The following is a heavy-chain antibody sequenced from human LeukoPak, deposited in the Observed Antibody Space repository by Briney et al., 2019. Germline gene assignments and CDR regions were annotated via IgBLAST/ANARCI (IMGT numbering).Heavy chain of an antibody. CDR2: IYYSGST. D-gene: IGHD5-18*01. J-gene: IGHJ5*02. V-gene: IGHV4-30-4*01. CDR3: ARGKRIQLWLSWFDP. CDR1: GGSIASGDYY. Sequence: SETLSLTCTVSGGSIASGDYYWTWIRQPPGKGLEWIGYIYYSGSTYYNPSLKSRVTISIDTSKNQFSLKLSSVAAADTAVYYCARGKRIQLWLSWFDPWGQGTLVTVSS.